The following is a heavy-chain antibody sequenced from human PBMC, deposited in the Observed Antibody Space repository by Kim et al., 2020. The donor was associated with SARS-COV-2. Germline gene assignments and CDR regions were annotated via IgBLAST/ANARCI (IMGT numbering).Heavy chain of an antibody. CDR3: TKLTMVRGSGVLLYYG. V-gene: IGHV3-15*01. CDR1: RFTFINAW. CDR2: IKSKPDGGTT. Sequence: GGSLRLSCVASRFTFINAWMNWVRQAPGKGLEWVGRIKSKPDGGTTDYAAPVKGRFTISSDESKKTLYLQMNSVKTEDTAVYYCTKLTMVRGSGVLLYYG. J-gene: IGHJ6*01. D-gene: IGHD3-10*01.